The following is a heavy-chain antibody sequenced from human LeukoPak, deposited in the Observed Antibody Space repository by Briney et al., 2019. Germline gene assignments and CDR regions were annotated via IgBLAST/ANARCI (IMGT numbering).Heavy chain of an antibody. J-gene: IGHJ6*02. V-gene: IGHV4-31*03. D-gene: IGHD2-2*01. CDR2: IYYSGST. CDR3: ARDGKSQGQYCSSTSCYAYYYYGMDV. CDR1: GGSISSGGYY. Sequence: PSETLSLTCTVPGGSISSGGYYWSWIRQHPGKGLEWIGYIYYSGSTYYNPSLKSRVTISVDTSKNQFSLKLSSVTAADTAVYYCARDGKSQGQYCSSTSCYAYYYYGMDVWGQGTTVTVSS.